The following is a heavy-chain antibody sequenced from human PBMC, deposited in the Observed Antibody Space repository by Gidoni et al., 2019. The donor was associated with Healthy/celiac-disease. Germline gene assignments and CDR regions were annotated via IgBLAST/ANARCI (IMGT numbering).Heavy chain of an antibody. D-gene: IGHD4-17*01. CDR3: ARRSGQVTTCWFDP. J-gene: IGHJ5*02. Sequence: QVQLQQWGAGLLKPSETLSLTCAVYGGSFSGYYWSWIRQPAGKGLEWIGEINHSGSTNYNPSLKSRVTISVDTSKNQFSLKLSSVTAADTAVYYCARRSGQVTTCWFDPWGQGTLVTVSS. CDR1: GGSFSGYY. CDR2: INHSGST. V-gene: IGHV4-34*01.